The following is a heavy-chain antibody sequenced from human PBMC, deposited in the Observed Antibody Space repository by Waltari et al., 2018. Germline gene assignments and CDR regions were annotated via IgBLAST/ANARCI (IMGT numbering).Heavy chain of an antibody. CDR1: GGSISSSSYY. J-gene: IGHJ4*02. V-gene: IGHV4-39*07. D-gene: IGHD1-26*01. Sequence: QLQLQESGPGLVKPSETLSLTCTVSGGSISSSSYYWGWIRQPPGKGLEWIGSIYYSGSTYYNPSLKSRVTISVDTSKNQFPLKLSSVTAADTAVYYWARRVGGSYPVDYWGQGTLVTVSS. CDR2: IYYSGST. CDR3: ARRVGGSYPVDY.